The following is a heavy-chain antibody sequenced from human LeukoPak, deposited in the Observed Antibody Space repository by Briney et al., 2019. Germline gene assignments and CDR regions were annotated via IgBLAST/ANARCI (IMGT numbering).Heavy chain of an antibody. CDR2: INHSGNT. J-gene: IGHJ6*02. D-gene: IGHD2-2*01. CDR1: GGSFSAYY. CDR3: ARGDIVVVPAAIGENYYYYYGMDV. Sequence: SETLSLTCTVYGGSFSAYYWGWIRQPPGKGLEWIGEINHSGNTNYNPSLKSRVTISVDTSKNQFSLKLSSVTAADTAVYYCARGDIVVVPAAIGENYYYYYGMDVWGQGTTVTVSS. V-gene: IGHV4-34*01.